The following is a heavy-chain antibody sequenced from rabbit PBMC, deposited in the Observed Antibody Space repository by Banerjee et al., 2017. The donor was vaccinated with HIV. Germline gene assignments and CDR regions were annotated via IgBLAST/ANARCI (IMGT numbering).Heavy chain of an antibody. J-gene: IGHJ4*01. CDR1: GFDFSSYY. V-gene: IGHV1S7*01. CDR2: IDPVFGST. CDR3: ASASSSYYYGYYFNL. D-gene: IGHD8-1*01. Sequence: QSLEESGGGLVQPGGSLKLSCKASGFDFSSYYMSWVRQAPGKGLEWIGYIDPVFGSTYYASWVNGRFTISSHNAQNTLYLQLNSLTAADTATYFCASASSSYYYGYYFNLWGPGTLVTVS.